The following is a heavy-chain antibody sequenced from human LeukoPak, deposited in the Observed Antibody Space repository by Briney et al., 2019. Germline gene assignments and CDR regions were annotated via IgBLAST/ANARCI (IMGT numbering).Heavy chain of an antibody. J-gene: IGHJ4*02. Sequence: ASVKVSCKASGYTFTSYDFNWLRQATGQGPEWMGWMNPNSGATGYAQKFQGRVTMTRSASINTAYMELTNLRSEDTAVYYCARAPRSGGFDYWGKETLATVS. V-gene: IGHV1-8*01. CDR2: MNPNSGAT. CDR3: ARAPRSGGFDY. D-gene: IGHD3-10*01. CDR1: GYTFTSYD.